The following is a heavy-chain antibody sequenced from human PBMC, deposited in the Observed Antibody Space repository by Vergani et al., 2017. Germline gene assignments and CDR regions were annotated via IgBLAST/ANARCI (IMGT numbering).Heavy chain of an antibody. CDR2: ISAYNGNT. J-gene: IGHJ6*02. Sequence: QVQLVQSGAEVKKPGASVTVSCKASGYTFTSYGISWVRQAPGQGLEWMGWISAYNGNTNYAQKLQGRVTMTTDTSTSTAYMELRTLRSYDTALYYCARPPLIAVSCIAKYVMDVWGQGTTVTFSS. CDR1: GYTFTSYG. CDR3: ARPPLIAVSCIAKYVMDV. V-gene: IGHV1-18*01. D-gene: IGHD6-19*01.